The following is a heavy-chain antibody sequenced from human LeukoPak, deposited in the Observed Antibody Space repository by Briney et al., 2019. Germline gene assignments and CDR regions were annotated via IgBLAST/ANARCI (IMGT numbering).Heavy chain of an antibody. J-gene: IGHJ6*03. CDR2: IFYSGST. Sequence: SETLSLTCTVSGGSISSYYWSWIRQPPGKGLEWIGYIFYSGSTNYNPSLKSRVTISVDTSKNQFSLKLSSVTAADTAVYYCARTTEGYCRGRSCYSYYYYMDVWGKGTTVTVSS. D-gene: IGHD2-15*01. CDR3: ARTTEGYCRGRSCYSYYYYMDV. V-gene: IGHV4-59*01. CDR1: GGSISSYY.